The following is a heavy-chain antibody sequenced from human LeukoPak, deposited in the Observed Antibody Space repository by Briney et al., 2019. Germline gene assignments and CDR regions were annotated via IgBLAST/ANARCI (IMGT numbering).Heavy chain of an antibody. CDR3: ARGRADYDILTGYFDPYYFDY. CDR2: IYYSGST. CDR1: GGSVSSGSYY. J-gene: IGHJ4*02. V-gene: IGHV4-61*01. D-gene: IGHD3-9*01. Sequence: SETLSLTCTVSGGSVSSGSYYWSWIRQPPGKGLEWIGYIYYSGSTHYNPSLKSRVTISVDTSKNQFSLKLSSVTAADTAVYYCARGRADYDILTGYFDPYYFDYWGQGTLVTVSS.